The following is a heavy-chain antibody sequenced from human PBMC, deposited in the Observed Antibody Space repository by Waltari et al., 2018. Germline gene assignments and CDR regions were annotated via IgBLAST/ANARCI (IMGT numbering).Heavy chain of an antibody. CDR3: AKAPCSGGSCYPFNWFDP. CDR2: SRSSGGST. D-gene: IGHD2-15*01. J-gene: IGHJ5*02. CDR1: GFTFSSYP. Sequence: EVQLLESRGGLVQPGWCLRLACAASGFTFSSYPMSWVRQAPGKGLEGVSTSRSSGGSTYYADAVKGRFTISRDNSKNTLYLQMNSLRAEDTAVYYCAKAPCSGGSCYPFNWFDPWGQGTLVTVSS. V-gene: IGHV3-23*01.